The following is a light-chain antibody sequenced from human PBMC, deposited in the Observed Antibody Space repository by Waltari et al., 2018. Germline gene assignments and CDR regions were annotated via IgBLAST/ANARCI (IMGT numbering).Light chain of an antibody. CDR2: DAS. CDR3: QQYDNVPPT. CDR1: RDITNY. J-gene: IGKJ4*01. V-gene: IGKV1-33*01. Sequence: DIQMTQSPSSLSASVGDKVTITCQASRDITNYLNWYQQKPGKAPNLLIFDASNLETGVPSRFSGSGSGTDFTFTISSLQPEDFATYYCQQYDNVPPTFGGGTKVELK.